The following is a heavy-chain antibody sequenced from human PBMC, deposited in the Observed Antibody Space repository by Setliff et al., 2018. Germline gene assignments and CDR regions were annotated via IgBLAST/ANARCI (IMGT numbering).Heavy chain of an antibody. CDR1: GYTLSRYY. J-gene: IGHJ4*02. V-gene: IGHV1-46*01. CDR3: ARAGLAATGRKGLLEF. D-gene: IGHD6-13*01. CDR2: INPGGGSA. Sequence: VASVKVSCKASGYTLSRYYMHWVRQAPGQGPEWMGIINPGGGSASVVEKFQGRVTMTSDTSTSTVYMDLSSLKSEDTAVYYCARAGLAATGRKGLLEFWGQGTLVTVSS.